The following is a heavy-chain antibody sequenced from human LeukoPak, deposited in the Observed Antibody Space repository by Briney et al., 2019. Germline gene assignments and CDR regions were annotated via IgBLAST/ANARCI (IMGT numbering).Heavy chain of an antibody. D-gene: IGHD3-10*01. CDR3: ARQTVFRNFDY. V-gene: IGHV4-61*02. Sequence: PSETLSLTCTVSGGSISSGSYYWSWIRQPAGKGLEWIGRIYSSGSTNYNPSLKSRVTISVDTSKNQFSLKLSSVTAADTAVYYCARQTVFRNFDYWGQGTLVTVSS. CDR1: GGSISSGSYY. CDR2: IYSSGST. J-gene: IGHJ4*02.